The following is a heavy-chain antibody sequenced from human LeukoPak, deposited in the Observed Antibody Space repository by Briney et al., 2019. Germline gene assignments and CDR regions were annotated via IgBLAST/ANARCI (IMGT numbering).Heavy chain of an antibody. CDR3: VSGRITMVRGYFDY. J-gene: IGHJ4*02. D-gene: IGHD3-10*01. Sequence: SETLSLTCAVYGGSFSGYYWSWIRQPPGKGLEWIGEINHSGSTNYNPSLKSRVTISVDTSKNQFSLKLSSVTAADTAVYYCVSGRITMVRGYFDYWGQGTLVTVSS. CDR2: INHSGST. V-gene: IGHV4-34*01. CDR1: GGSFSGYY.